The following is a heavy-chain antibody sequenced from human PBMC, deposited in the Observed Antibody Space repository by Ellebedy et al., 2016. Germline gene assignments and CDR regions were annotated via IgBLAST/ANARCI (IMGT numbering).Heavy chain of an antibody. CDR1: GFTFRNYG. CDR2: MSDSGTNI. J-gene: IGHJ4*02. V-gene: IGHV3-30*03. D-gene: IGHD2-8*02. CDR3: ARLERLVYFDY. Sequence: GESLKISXAASGFTFRNYGMHWVRQAPGKGLEWVAAMSDSGTNIYYADSVKGRFTISRDNSQNTLYLQINSLRAEDTAVYYCARLERLVYFDYWGQGTLVTVSS.